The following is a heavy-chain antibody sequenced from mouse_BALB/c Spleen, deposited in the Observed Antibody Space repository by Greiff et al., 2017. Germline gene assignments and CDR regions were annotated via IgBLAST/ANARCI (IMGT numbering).Heavy chain of an antibody. J-gene: IGHJ2*01. CDR1: GYTFTDYE. CDR3: TRGGSSGHFDY. D-gene: IGHD3-1*01. V-gene: IGHV1-15*01. CDR2: IDPETGGT. Sequence: VKLVESGAELVRPGASVTLSCKASGYTFTDYEMHWVKQTPVHGLEWIGAIDPETGGTAYNQKFKGKATLTADKSSSTAYMELRSLTSEDSAVYYCTRGGSSGHFDYWGQGTTLTVSS.